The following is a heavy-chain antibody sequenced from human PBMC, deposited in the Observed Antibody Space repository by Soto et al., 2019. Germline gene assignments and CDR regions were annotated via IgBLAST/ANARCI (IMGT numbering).Heavy chain of an antibody. J-gene: IGHJ4*02. CDR2: IYPCDAGA. Sequence: RGESLKLSCKASGYPFTSYWIAWVRQMTVKGLEWMGIIYPCDAGARYSPSFQGQVSISVDKSISTAYLQWSSLKSSDTAIYYCARHTPPGRSAYGREYWGQRTRVTGSS. CDR1: GYPFTSYW. V-gene: IGHV5-51*01. D-gene: IGHD3-10*01. CDR3: ARHTPPGRSAYGREY.